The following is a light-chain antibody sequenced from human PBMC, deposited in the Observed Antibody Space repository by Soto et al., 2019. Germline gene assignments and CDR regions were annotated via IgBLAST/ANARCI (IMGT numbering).Light chain of an antibody. Sequence: DNQMNQAPSSLSASVGDRVTITCRASQSISSYLHWYQQKPGKAPKLLSYAASSLQSGVPSRFSGSGSGTDFTLTISSLQPEDFATYYCQQSYSTPPTFGQGTKVDIK. V-gene: IGKV1-39*01. CDR2: AAS. J-gene: IGKJ2*01. CDR1: QSISSY. CDR3: QQSYSTPPT.